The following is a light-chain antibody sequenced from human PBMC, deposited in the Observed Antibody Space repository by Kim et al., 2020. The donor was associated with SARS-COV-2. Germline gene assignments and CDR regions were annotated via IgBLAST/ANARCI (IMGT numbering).Light chain of an antibody. Sequence: APGKTARITCGGNNIGSKSVHWYQQRPGQAPVLVIYYDSDRPSGIPERFSGANSGNTATLTISRVEAGDEADYYCQVWGSSSDHVVFGGGTQLTVL. CDR1: NIGSKS. V-gene: IGLV3-21*04. CDR2: YDS. J-gene: IGLJ2*01. CDR3: QVWGSSSDHVV.